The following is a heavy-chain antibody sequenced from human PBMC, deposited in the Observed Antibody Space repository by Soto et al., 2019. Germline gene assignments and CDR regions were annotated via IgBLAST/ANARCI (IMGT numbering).Heavy chain of an antibody. D-gene: IGHD3-3*01. Sequence: SVKVSCKASGGTFSSYTISWVRQAPGQGLEWMGRIIPILGIANYAQKFQGRVTITADKSTSTAYMELSSLRSEDTAVYYCARDTVGEDDFWSGYSDYYYYYMDVWGKGTTVTVSS. V-gene: IGHV1-69*04. CDR1: GGTFSSYT. CDR3: ARDTVGEDDFWSGYSDYYYYYMDV. CDR2: IIPILGIA. J-gene: IGHJ6*03.